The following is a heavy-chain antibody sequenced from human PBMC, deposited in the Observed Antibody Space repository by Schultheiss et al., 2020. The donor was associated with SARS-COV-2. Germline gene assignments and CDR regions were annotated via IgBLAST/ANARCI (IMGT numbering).Heavy chain of an antibody. V-gene: IGHV4-61*01. CDR3: ARVAYPYHYMDV. CDR2: IYYSGNT. CDR1: GGSISSSSYY. J-gene: IGHJ6*03. Sequence: SETLSLTCTVSGGSISSSSYYWSWIRQPPGKGLEWIGYIYYSGNTNYNPSLKSRVTISVDTSKNQFSLKLSSVTAADTAVYYCARVAYPYHYMDVWGKGTTVTVSS.